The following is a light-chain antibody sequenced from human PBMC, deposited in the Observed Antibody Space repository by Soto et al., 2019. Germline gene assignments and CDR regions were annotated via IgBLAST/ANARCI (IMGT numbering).Light chain of an antibody. J-gene: IGKJ3*01. CDR2: AAS. CDR3: QKYSSVPV. CDR1: QDIRNF. V-gene: IGKV1-27*01. Sequence: DIQMTQSPTSLSASVGDRVTITCRASQDIRNFVAWYQQKPGKAPKLLIYAASTLQSGVPSRFSGSGSGTHFTLTINSLQPEDVATYSCQKYSSVPVFGPGTKVEI.